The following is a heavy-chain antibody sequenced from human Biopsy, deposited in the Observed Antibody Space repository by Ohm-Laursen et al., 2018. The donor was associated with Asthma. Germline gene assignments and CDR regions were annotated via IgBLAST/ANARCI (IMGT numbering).Heavy chain of an antibody. V-gene: IGHV3-53*01. J-gene: IGHJ4*02. Sequence: SLRLSCSASGFTVSRDHMFWVRQAPGKGLEWVSVIYSGGTSHTADSVRGRFTISRDFSKNTSHLQMHSLRVEDTAVYYCARGDSSGWSHYYFDYWGQGTLVTVSS. CDR2: IYSGGTS. D-gene: IGHD6-19*01. CDR1: GFTVSRDH. CDR3: ARGDSSGWSHYYFDY.